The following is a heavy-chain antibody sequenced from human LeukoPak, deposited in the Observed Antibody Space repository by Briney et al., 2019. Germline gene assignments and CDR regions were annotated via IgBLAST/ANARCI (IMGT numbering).Heavy chain of an antibody. CDR3: ARGQLRYFDWSSYAAFDI. Sequence: SETLSLTCTVSGGSISSYYWSWIRQPPGKGLEWIGYIYYSGSTNYNPSLKSRVTISVDTSKNQFSLKLSSVTAADTAVYYCARGQLRYFDWSSYAAFDIWGQGTMVTVSS. D-gene: IGHD3-9*01. J-gene: IGHJ3*02. CDR1: GGSISSYY. V-gene: IGHV4-59*01. CDR2: IYYSGST.